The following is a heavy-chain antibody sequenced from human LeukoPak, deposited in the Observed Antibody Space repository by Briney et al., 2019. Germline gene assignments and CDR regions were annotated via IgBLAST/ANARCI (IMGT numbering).Heavy chain of an antibody. D-gene: IGHD6-6*01. CDR3: ARDPSSSSEPYYFDY. J-gene: IGHJ4*02. CDR1: GGSISSYY. V-gene: IGHV4-59*01. Sequence: SETLSLTCTVSGGSISSYYWSWIRQPPGKGLEWIGYIYDSGSTNYNPSLKSRVTISVDTSKNQFSLQLSSVTAADTAVYYCARDPSSSSEPYYFDYWGQGTLVTVSS. CDR2: IYDSGST.